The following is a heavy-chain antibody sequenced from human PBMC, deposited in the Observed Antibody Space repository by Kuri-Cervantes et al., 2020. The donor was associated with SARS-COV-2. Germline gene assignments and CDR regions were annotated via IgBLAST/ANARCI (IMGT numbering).Heavy chain of an antibody. V-gene: IGHV4-61*02. CDR3: ARHRGRIAARFYYMDV. D-gene: IGHD6-6*01. CDR2: IYTSGST. CDR1: GGSISSSSYY. Sequence: SCTVSGGSISSSSYYWSWIRQPAGKGLEWIGRIYTSGSTNYNPSLKSRVTMSVDTSKNQFSLKLSSVTAADTAVYYCARHRGRIAARFYYMDVWGKGTTVTVSS. J-gene: IGHJ6*03.